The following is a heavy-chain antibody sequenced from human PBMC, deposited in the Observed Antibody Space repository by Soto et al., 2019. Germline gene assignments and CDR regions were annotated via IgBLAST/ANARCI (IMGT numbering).Heavy chain of an antibody. CDR3: ARDILVLWFGVDV. D-gene: IGHD3-10*01. V-gene: IGHV3-48*02. CDR1: GFTFSSYS. Sequence: EVQLVESGGGLVQPGGSLRLSCAASGFTFSSYSMNWVRQAPGKGLEWVSYISSSSSTIYYADSVKGRFTISRDNAKNSLYRQMNSLRDEDTAVYYWARDILVLWFGVDVWGQGTTVTVSS. J-gene: IGHJ6*02. CDR2: ISSSSSTI.